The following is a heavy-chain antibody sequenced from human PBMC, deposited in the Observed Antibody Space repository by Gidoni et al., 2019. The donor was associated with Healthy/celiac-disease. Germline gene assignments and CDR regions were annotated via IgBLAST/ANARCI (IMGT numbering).Heavy chain of an antibody. Sequence: EVQLVEYGGGLVKPGGSLRLACAASGFTVTRASKNWVRRAPGKGLDLVSYISSSSRYIYYAASVKGRFTISRDNAKTSLYLQMNSLRAEDTAVYYCARAVNYDILTGYYNTPGPGKYYFDYWGQGTLVTVSS. D-gene: IGHD3-9*01. CDR3: ARAVNYDILTGYYNTPGPGKYYFDY. CDR1: GFTVTRAS. V-gene: IGHV3-21*01. CDR2: ISSSSRYI. J-gene: IGHJ4*02.